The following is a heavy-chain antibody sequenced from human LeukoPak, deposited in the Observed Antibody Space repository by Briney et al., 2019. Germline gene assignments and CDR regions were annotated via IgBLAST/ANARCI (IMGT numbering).Heavy chain of an antibody. D-gene: IGHD2-2*01. CDR3: ARHADIVVVPAANGGWFDP. CDR1: GGSISSSSYY. CDR2: IYYSGST. J-gene: IGHJ5*02. V-gene: IGHV4-39*01. Sequence: SETLSLTCTVAGGSISSSSYYWGWIRQPPGKGLEWTGSIYYSGSTYYNPSLKSRVTISVDTSKNQFSLKLSSVTAADTAVYYCARHADIVVVPAANGGWFDPWGQGTLVTVSS.